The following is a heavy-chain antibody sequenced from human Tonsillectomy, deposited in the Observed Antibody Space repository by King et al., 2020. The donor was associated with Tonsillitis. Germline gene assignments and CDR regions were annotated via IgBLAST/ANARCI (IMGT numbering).Heavy chain of an antibody. D-gene: IGHD1-26*01. J-gene: IGHJ4*02. CDR3: ARGGWGFYFDY. CDR1: GFTFSSYA. Sequence: VQLVESGGGVVQPGRSLRLSCAASGFTFSSYAMHWVRQAPGKGLEWVAVISYDGSNKYYADSVKGRFTISRDNSKNTLYLQMNSLRAEDTAVYCCARGGWGFYFDYWGQGTLVTVSS. V-gene: IGHV3-30-3*01. CDR2: ISYDGSNK.